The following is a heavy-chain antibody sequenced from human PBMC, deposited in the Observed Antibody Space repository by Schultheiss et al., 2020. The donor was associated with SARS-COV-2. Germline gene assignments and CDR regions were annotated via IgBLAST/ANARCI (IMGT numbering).Heavy chain of an antibody. J-gene: IGHJ5*02. CDR1: GFTFSSYA. D-gene: IGHD4-11*01. CDR3: ARGRGTTVANWFDP. V-gene: IGHV3-30*01. CDR2: VSYDGSHK. Sequence: GGSLRLSCAASGFTFSSYAMHWVRQAPGKGLEWVAVVSYDGSHKFYADSVKGRFTISRDNSKTTLYLQMNSLRPEDTAVYYCARGRGTTVANWFDPWGQGTLVTVSS.